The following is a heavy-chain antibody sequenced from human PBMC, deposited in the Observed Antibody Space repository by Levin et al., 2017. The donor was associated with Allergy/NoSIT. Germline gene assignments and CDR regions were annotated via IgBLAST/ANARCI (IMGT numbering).Heavy chain of an antibody. D-gene: IGHD4-17*01. J-gene: IGHJ6*02. V-gene: IGHV2-5*01. Sequence: SGPTLVKPTQTLTLTCSLSGFSLTTSGVGVGWIRQPPGKALEWLAVIYWNDEKRYSASLKSRRTITKDTSKNQVVLTMTNMDPVDTATYYCAHRTTVTKNWYYHYYGMDVWGQGTPVTVSS. CDR1: GFSLTTSGVG. CDR3: AHRTTVTKNWYYHYYGMDV. CDR2: IYWNDEK.